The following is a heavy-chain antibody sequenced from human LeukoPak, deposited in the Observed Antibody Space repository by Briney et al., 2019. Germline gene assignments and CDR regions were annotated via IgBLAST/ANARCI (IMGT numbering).Heavy chain of an antibody. J-gene: IGHJ4*02. CDR1: GGSFSGYY. Sequence: PSETLSLTCAVYGGSFSGYYWSWIRQPPGKGLEWIGEINHSGSTNYNPSLKSRVTISVDTSKNQFSLKLSSVTAADTAVYYCARARWIIGALDYWGQGTLVTVSS. D-gene: IGHD5-12*01. CDR2: INHSGST. CDR3: ARARWIIGALDY. V-gene: IGHV4-34*01.